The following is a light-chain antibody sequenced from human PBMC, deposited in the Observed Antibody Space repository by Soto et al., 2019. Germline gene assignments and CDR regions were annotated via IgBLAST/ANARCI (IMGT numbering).Light chain of an antibody. Sequence: QSALTQPRSVSGSPGQSVTISCTGTSSDVGGYNYVSWYQQHPGKAPKLMIHDVTKRPSGVPDRFSGSKSGNRASLTISGLQAEDEADYYGCSYAGSYSFDVIFGGGTKVTVL. J-gene: IGLJ2*01. CDR1: SSDVGGYNY. V-gene: IGLV2-11*01. CDR2: DVT. CDR3: CSYAGSYSFDVI.